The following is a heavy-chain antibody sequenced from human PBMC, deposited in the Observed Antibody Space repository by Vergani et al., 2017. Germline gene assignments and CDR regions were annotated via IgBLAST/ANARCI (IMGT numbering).Heavy chain of an antibody. Sequence: LEESGGGSVKPGGSLRLSCAASGFKFSDHYMSWIRQAPGKGLEWVSHISPGASTVSYTDSVTGRFTVSRDNDNNSLTLDMTTLRVEDTAVYYCAKNPGISAPRHCYAMDVWGKGTTVTVSS. CDR3: AKNPGISAPRHCYAMDV. CDR1: GFKFSDHY. V-gene: IGHV3-11*04. D-gene: IGHD1-20*01. J-gene: IGHJ6*04. CDR2: ISPGASTV.